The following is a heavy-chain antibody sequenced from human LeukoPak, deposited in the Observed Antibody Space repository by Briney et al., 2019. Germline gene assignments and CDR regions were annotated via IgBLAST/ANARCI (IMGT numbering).Heavy chain of an antibody. CDR2: IYSDGST. V-gene: IGHV3-66*01. CDR1: GFSVSNNY. Sequence: GSLRLSCAASGFSVSNNYMRWVRQAPGKGLEWVSVIYSDGSTYYRDSVTGRFTISRDNSMNTLYLQMNSLRADDTAVYYCARDSRPSYGMDVWGQGTTVIVSS. CDR3: ARDSRPSYGMDV. J-gene: IGHJ6*02.